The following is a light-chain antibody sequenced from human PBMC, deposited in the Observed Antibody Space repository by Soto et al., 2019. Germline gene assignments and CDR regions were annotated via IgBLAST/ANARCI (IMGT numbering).Light chain of an antibody. V-gene: IGKV1-5*01. CDR2: DVS. CDR3: QQYNGYSRT. J-gene: IGKJ1*01. CDR1: QSIGDS. Sequence: DIHMTQSPSTLSASGGDRFTITCRASQSIGDSLAWYQQKPGKAPYLLISDVSSLERGVPSRFSGSGSGTEFTLTISSMQPDDFATFYCQQYNGYSRTFGQGTKVDIK.